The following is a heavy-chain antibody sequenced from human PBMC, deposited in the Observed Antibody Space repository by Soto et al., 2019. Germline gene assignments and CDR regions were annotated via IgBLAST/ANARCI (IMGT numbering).Heavy chain of an antibody. CDR3: ARGSEYRYVYHYYGMDV. V-gene: IGHV3-74*01. D-gene: IGHD5-18*01. CDR1: RFMFSSYW. Sequence: GGSLRLSCAASRFMFSSYWMHWVRQAPGKGLVWVSRINSDGGTTTYADSVKGRFTISRDNAKNTLYLQMNSLRAEDTAVYYCARGSEYRYVYHYYGMDVWGQGNTVTVSS. CDR2: INSDGGTT. J-gene: IGHJ6*02.